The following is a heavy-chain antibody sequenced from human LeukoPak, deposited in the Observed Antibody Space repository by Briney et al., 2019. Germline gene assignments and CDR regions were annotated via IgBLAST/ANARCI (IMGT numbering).Heavy chain of an antibody. CDR2: INPSGGTT. CDR1: GYTFTSFY. V-gene: IGHV1-46*01. J-gene: IGHJ4*02. CDR3: ARGGIAAADIFDY. Sequence: GASVKVSCKASGYTFTSFYMHWVRQAPGQGLEWMGVINPSGGTTSYAQKFQGRVTMTRDTSTSTVYMELSSLRSEDTAVYYCARGGIAAADIFDYWGQGTLVTVSS. D-gene: IGHD6-13*01.